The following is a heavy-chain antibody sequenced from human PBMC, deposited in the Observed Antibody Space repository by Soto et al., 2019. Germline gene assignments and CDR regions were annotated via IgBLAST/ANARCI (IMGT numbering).Heavy chain of an antibody. J-gene: IGHJ6*02. V-gene: IGHV3-48*02. CDR2: ISSSSSTI. Sequence: PGGPLRLSCAASGFTLSSYSMNWLRQAPGKGLEWVSYISSSSSTIYYADSVKGRFTISRDNTKNSLYLQMSSLIDEDTAVYYCAREPDYGGSPYYYYGMDVWGQGTTVTVSS. D-gene: IGHD4-17*01. CDR3: AREPDYGGSPYYYYGMDV. CDR1: GFTLSSYS.